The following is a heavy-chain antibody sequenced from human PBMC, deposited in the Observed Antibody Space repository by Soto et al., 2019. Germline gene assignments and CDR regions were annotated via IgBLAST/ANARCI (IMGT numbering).Heavy chain of an antibody. CDR3: ARGSTHYGMDV. D-gene: IGHD1-1*01. CDR2: ISGYNGNT. J-gene: IGHJ6*02. V-gene: IGHV1-18*04. CDR1: GYTFTNNG. Sequence: QVQLVQSGAEVKKPGASVKVSCKTSGYTFTNNGINWVRQAPGQELEWMGWISGYNGNTAYAQKLQGRVTMTTDTFTSTAYMELRSLRSDDTAVYYCARGSTHYGMDVWGQGTTVTVSS.